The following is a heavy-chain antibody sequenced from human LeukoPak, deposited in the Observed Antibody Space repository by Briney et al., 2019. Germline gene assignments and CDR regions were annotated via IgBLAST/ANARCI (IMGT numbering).Heavy chain of an antibody. V-gene: IGHV3-7*02. J-gene: IGHJ4*02. CDR1: GFTFSKYW. CDR3: ARVPRSSRIPIFR. D-gene: IGHD3-3*01. Sequence: GGSLRFSCAASGFTFSKYWMSWVRLAPGKGLEWVANIKQDGSEKFYVDSVKGRFTISRDNAKNSLYLQLNSLRAEDTAVYYCARVPRSSRIPIFRWGQGTLVTVSS. CDR2: IKQDGSEK.